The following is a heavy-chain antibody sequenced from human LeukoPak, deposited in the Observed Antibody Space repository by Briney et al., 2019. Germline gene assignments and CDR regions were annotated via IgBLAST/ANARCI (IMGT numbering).Heavy chain of an antibody. D-gene: IGHD3-22*01. V-gene: IGHV3-30*03. CDR3: ARGQWLLIHGY. CDR1: GFTFSSYG. J-gene: IGHJ4*02. CDR2: ISYDGSNK. Sequence: PGRSLRLSCAASGFTFSSYGMHWVRQAPGKGLEWVAVISYDGSNKYYADSVKGRFTISRDNSKNTLYLQMNSLRAEDTAVYYCARGQWLLIHGYWGQGTLVTVSS.